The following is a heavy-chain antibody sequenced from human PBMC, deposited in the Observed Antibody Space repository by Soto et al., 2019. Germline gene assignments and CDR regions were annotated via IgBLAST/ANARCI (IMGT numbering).Heavy chain of an antibody. CDR2: TYYRSKWYN. J-gene: IGHJ6*02. Sequence: SQTLSLTCAISGDSVSSNSAAWNWIRQSPSRGLEWLGRTYYRSKWYNDYAVSVKSRITINPDTSKNQFSLQLNSVTPEDAAVYYCARDTAIWRGYYYGMDVWGQGTTVTVSS. V-gene: IGHV6-1*01. CDR1: GDSVSSNSAA. CDR3: ARDTAIWRGYYYGMDV. D-gene: IGHD5-18*01.